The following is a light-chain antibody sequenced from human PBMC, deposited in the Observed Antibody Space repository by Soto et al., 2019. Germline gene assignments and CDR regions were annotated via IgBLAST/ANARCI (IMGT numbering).Light chain of an antibody. CDR1: QSISTY. Sequence: DIQVTQSPPSLSESVVDRVNITCRASQSISTYLNWYQQKPGKAPKLLIYAASTLQSGVPSRFSGSGSGTDFTLIISSLQPEDFATFYCQKSYNIPITCGKGQRLEIK. CDR3: QKSYNIPIT. V-gene: IGKV1-39*01. CDR2: AAS. J-gene: IGKJ5*01.